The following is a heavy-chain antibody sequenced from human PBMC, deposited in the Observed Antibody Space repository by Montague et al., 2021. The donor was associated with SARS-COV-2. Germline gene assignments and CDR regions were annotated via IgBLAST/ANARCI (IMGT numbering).Heavy chain of an antibody. Sequence: SETLSLTCAVSGGSISSSHWWSWVRQPPGKGLEWIGEIYHRGSTNYNPSLKSRGTISIDKSTNQFSLKLSSVTAADTAVYYCAREFRTYGYGGQYWYFDLWGRGTLVTVSS. CDR1: GGSISSSHW. V-gene: IGHV4-4*02. CDR2: IYHRGST. CDR3: AREFRTYGYGGQYWYFDL. D-gene: IGHD3-10*01. J-gene: IGHJ2*01.